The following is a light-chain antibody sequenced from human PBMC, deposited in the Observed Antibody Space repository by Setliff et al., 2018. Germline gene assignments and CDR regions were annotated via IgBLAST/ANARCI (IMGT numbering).Light chain of an antibody. CDR2: DVS. CDR1: SSDVGGYNR. CDR3: SSYTSSSHPV. Sequence: QSALAQPPSVSGSPGHSVTISCTGTSSDVGGYNRVSWYQHPPGTAPKLMIYDVSHRPSGVPDRFSGSKSGNTASLTISGLQAGDEADYYCSSYTSSSHPVFGGGTKVTVL. V-gene: IGLV2-18*02. J-gene: IGLJ3*02.